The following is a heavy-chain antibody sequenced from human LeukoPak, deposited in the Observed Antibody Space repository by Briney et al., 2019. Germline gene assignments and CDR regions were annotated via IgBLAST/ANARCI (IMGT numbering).Heavy chain of an antibody. CDR2: ISGSGSTI. CDR1: GFTFSSYE. V-gene: IGHV3-48*03. J-gene: IGHJ4*02. D-gene: IGHD3-22*01. CDR3: TREGGYGTFDC. Sequence: GGSLRLSCAASGFTFSSYEMNWVRQAPGKGLEWVSYISGSGSTIYYADSVKGRFTISRDNAKNSLYLQMNSLRAEDTAIYYCTREGGYGTFDCWGQGTLVTVSS.